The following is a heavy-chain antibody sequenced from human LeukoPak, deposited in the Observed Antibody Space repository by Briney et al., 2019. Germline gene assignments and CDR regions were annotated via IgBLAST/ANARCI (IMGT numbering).Heavy chain of an antibody. CDR2: INPSGGST. D-gene: IGHD6-13*01. CDR3: ARVVAAAATPYTSMISHYYYGMDV. V-gene: IGHV1-46*01. CDR1: GYTFTSCY. J-gene: IGHJ6*02. Sequence: ASVKVSCKASGYTFTSCYMHWVRQAPGQGLEWMGIINPSGGSTSYAQKFQGRVTMTRDTSTSTVYMELSSLRSEDTAVYYCARVVAAAATPYTSMISHYYYGMDVWGQGTTVTVSS.